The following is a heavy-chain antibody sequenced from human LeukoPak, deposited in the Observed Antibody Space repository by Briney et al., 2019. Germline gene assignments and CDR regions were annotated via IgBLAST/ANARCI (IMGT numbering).Heavy chain of an antibody. CDR1: GFTFSSYA. Sequence: PGGSLRPSCAASGFTFSSYAMSWVRQAPGKGLEWVSAISGSGGSTYYADSVKGRFTISRDNSKNTLYLQMNSLRAEDTAVYYCAKTDVLRYFDWPYSGFDYWGQGTLVTVSS. D-gene: IGHD3-9*01. V-gene: IGHV3-23*01. CDR2: ISGSGGST. CDR3: AKTDVLRYFDWPYSGFDY. J-gene: IGHJ4*02.